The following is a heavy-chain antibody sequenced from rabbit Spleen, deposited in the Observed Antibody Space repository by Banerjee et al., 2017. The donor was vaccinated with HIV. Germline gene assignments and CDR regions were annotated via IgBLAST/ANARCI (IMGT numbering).Heavy chain of an antibody. Sequence: QSLEESGGDLVKPGASLTLTCTASGFSFSSSDYMCWVRQAPGKGLEWISCIAGSSSGFTYSATWAKGRFTCSKTSSTTVTLQMTSLTVADMATYFCARDTGSNFSSYGMDLWGPGTLVTVS. CDR3: ARDTGSNFSSYGMDL. CDR2: IAGSSSGFT. CDR1: GFSFSSSDY. V-gene: IGHV1S40*01. D-gene: IGHD7-1*01. J-gene: IGHJ6*01.